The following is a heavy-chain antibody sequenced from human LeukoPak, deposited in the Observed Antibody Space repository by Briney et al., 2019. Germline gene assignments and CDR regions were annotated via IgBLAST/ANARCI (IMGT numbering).Heavy chain of an antibody. J-gene: IGHJ4*02. Sequence: SETLSLTCTVSGGSISSYYWSWIRQTPGKGLEWIGNIFDSGDTNYNPSLQSRVTISVDTSKKQFSLKLRSVTAADTAVYFCARDEGSAYPFDYWGQGTLVTVSS. D-gene: IGHD3-22*01. V-gene: IGHV4-59*12. CDR1: GGSISSYY. CDR2: IFDSGDT. CDR3: ARDEGSAYPFDY.